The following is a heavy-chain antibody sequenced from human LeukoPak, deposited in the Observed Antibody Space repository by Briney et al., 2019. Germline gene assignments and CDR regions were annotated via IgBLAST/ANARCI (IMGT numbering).Heavy chain of an antibody. V-gene: IGHV3-11*06. CDR3: ARDRSGYSGYDSLGDYYGMDV. Sequence: GGSLRLSCAASGFTFRDYYMRWIRQAPGKGLEGVSYISSSSSYINYADSVKGRFTISRDNAKNSLYLQMNSLRAEDTAVYYCARDRSGYSGYDSLGDYYGMDVWGKGTTVTVSS. D-gene: IGHD5-12*01. J-gene: IGHJ6*04. CDR1: GFTFRDYY. CDR2: ISSSSSYI.